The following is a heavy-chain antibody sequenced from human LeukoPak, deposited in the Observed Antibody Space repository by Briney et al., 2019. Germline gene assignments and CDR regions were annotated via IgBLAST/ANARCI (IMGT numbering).Heavy chain of an antibody. CDR1: GFTFSSYW. V-gene: IGHV3-48*04. Sequence: GGSLRLSCAASGFTFSSYWMHWVRQAPGKGLEWVSYISSSGSTIYYADSVKGRFTISRDNAKNSLYLQMNSLRAEDTAIYYCARAPRFRLVGVPKGPFDPWGQGTLVTVSS. CDR2: ISSSGSTI. J-gene: IGHJ5*02. CDR3: ARAPRFRLVGVPKGPFDP. D-gene: IGHD1-26*01.